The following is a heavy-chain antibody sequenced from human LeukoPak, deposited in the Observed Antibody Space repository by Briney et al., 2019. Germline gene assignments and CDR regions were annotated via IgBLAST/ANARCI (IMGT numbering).Heavy chain of an antibody. D-gene: IGHD3-3*01. CDR1: GGSISSYY. CDR3: AKDGGDVLRFLEWLAYYYGMDV. J-gene: IGHJ6*02. CDR2: IYTSGST. V-gene: IGHV4-4*07. Sequence: PSETLPLTCTVSGGSISSYYWSWIRQPAGKGLEWIGRIYTSGSTNYNPSLKSRVTMSVDTSKNQFSLKLSSVTAADTAVYYCAKDGGDVLRFLEWLAYYYGMDVWGQGTTVTVSS.